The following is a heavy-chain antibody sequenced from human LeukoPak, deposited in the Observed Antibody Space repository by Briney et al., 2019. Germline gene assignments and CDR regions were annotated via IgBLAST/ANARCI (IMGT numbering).Heavy chain of an antibody. Sequence: KPSETLSLTCTVSGGSISSYYWSWIRQPPGKGLEWIGYIYYSGSTYYNPSLKSRVTISVDTSKNQFSLKLSSVTAADTAVYYCARFDSSGGGFDYWGQGTLVTVSS. CDR2: IYYSGST. J-gene: IGHJ4*02. CDR1: GGSISSYY. V-gene: IGHV4-59*06. CDR3: ARFDSSGGGFDY. D-gene: IGHD3-22*01.